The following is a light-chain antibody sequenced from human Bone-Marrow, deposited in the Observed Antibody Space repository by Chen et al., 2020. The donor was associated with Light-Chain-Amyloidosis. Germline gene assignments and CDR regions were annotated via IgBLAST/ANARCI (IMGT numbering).Light chain of an antibody. J-gene: IGKJ4*01. V-gene: IGKV3-15*01. CDR2: EAS. Sequence: EIMMTQSPATLSVSPGERATLSCRASQSVSSNLAWYQQKPGQAPKILIYEASTRATGIPARFSGSGSGTEFTLTISSLQSEDFAVYYCQEDNKWPPLFGGGTKVEIK. CDR1: QSVSSN. CDR3: QEDNKWPPL.